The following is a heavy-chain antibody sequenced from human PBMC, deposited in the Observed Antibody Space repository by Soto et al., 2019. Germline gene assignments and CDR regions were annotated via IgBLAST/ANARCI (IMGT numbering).Heavy chain of an antibody. J-gene: IGHJ6*02. D-gene: IGHD3-3*01. V-gene: IGHV1-69*05. CDR3: ARAAAVGNGFYYTGMDV. CDR2: IIPTFGTA. Sequence: SVKVSCKASGGTFSSYAISWVRQAPGQGLEWVGGIIPTFGTANYGQRFQGRVTISRDTSTSTVYLEVRSLNSEDTALYYCARAAAVGNGFYYTGMDVWGQGTTVTVSS. CDR1: GGTFSSYA.